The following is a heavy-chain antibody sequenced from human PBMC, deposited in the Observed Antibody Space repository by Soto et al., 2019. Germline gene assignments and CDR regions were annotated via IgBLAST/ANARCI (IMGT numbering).Heavy chain of an antibody. CDR2: IYYSGST. J-gene: IGHJ5*02. V-gene: IGHV4-39*01. D-gene: IGHD3-22*01. CDR3: ARRPPLDYYDSSGYNWFDP. CDR1: GGSISSSSYY. Sequence: SETLSLTCTVSGGSISSSSYYWGWIRQPPGKGLEWIGSIYYSGSTYYNPSLKSRVTISVDTSKNQFSLKLSSVTAADTAVYYCARRPPLDYYDSSGYNWFDPWGQGTLVTVSS.